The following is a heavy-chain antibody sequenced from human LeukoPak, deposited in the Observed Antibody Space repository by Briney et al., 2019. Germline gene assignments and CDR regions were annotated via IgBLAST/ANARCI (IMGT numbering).Heavy chain of an antibody. J-gene: IGHJ5*02. CDR3: ARPAQSYYYGSGSYPFDP. V-gene: IGHV4-34*01. CDR1: GGSISSYY. D-gene: IGHD3-10*01. Sequence: PSETLSLTCTVSGGSISSYYWSWIRQPPGKGLEWIGEINHRGSTNYNPSLKSRVTISVDTSKNQFSLKLSPVTAADTAVYYCARPAQSYYYGSGSYPFDPWGQGTLVTVSS. CDR2: INHRGST.